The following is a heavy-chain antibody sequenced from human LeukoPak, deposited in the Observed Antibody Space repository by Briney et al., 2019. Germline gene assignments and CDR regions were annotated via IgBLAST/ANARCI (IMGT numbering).Heavy chain of an antibody. CDR1: GFTFSDAW. J-gene: IGHJ6*02. D-gene: IGHD3-22*01. Sequence: GGSLRLSCAASGFTFSDAWMNWVRQAPGKGLEWVGHIKRKVDGGTTDYAAPVKGRFTISRDDSKNTLYLQMNSLRAEDTAVYYCARDSPYYYDSSGYYYGMDVWGQGTTVTVSS. CDR3: ARDSPYYYDSSGYYYGMDV. V-gene: IGHV3-15*01. CDR2: IKRKVDGGTT.